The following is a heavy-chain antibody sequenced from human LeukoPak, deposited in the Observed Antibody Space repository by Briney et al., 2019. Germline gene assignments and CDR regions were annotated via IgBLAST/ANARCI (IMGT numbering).Heavy chain of an antibody. CDR3: ARNLPAADY. D-gene: IGHD2-2*01. Sequence: GGSLRLSCAASEFTFSNYAMNWVRQAPGKGLEWVSGIRVNDETYYADSVKGRFTISRDNSENTLYLQMNSLRAEDTAVYYCARNLPAADYWGQGTLVTVSS. CDR1: EFTFSNYA. CDR2: IRVNDET. V-gene: IGHV3-23*01. J-gene: IGHJ4*02.